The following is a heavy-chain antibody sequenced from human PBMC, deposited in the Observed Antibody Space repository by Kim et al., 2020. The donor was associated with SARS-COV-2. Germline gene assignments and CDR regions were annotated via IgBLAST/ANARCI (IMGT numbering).Heavy chain of an antibody. CDR1: GFTFSSYE. V-gene: IGHV3-48*03. CDR3: VRDSRVWGSGWSPLGY. D-gene: IGHD6-19*01. Sequence: GGSLRLSCAASGFTFSSYEMNWVRQAPGKGLEWVSHISSSGSTIYYADSVKGRFTISRDNAKNSLYLQMNSLRAEDTAVYYCVRDSRVWGSGWSPLGYWGQGTLVTVSS. CDR2: ISSSGSTI. J-gene: IGHJ4*02.